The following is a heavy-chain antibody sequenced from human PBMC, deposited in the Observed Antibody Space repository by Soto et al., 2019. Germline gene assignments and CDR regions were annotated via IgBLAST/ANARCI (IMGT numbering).Heavy chain of an antibody. J-gene: IGHJ5*02. CDR2: IYYXCXX. V-gene: IGHV4-31*03. CDR3: ARGVEP. CDR1: GGSISSGGYY. Sequence: PSETLSLTFTVSGGSISSGGYYWSWIRQHPVKVLEFICYIYYXCXXXXXXSLXXXXTXSVXXSKXXXSXXXSSVTAADTAVYYCARGVEPWGQGTLVX.